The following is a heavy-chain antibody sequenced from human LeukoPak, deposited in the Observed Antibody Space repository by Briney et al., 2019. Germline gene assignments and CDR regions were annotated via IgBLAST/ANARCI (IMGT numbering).Heavy chain of an antibody. Sequence: PGGSLRLSCTASGFTFRNYWMSWVRQAPGKGLECVAYIKEDGSDKNYVDSVKGRFTISRDNAKSSLYLQTNSLRVEDTAVYYCVRGTRSNSFWGQGTQVTVSS. CDR2: IKEDGSDK. CDR1: GFTFRNYW. J-gene: IGHJ4*02. D-gene: IGHD6-6*01. CDR3: VRGTRSNSF. V-gene: IGHV3-7*01.